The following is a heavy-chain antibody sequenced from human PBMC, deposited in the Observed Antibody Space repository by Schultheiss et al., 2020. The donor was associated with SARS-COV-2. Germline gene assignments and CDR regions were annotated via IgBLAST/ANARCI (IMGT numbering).Heavy chain of an antibody. D-gene: IGHD2-21*01. CDR2: ISWNSGSI. CDR3: AKAPYIVVGMAPLWFDY. Sequence: GGSLRLSCAASGFTFDDYAMHWVRQAPGKGLEWVSGISWNSGSIGYADSVKGRFTISRDNAKNSLYLQMNSLRAEDTALYYCAKAPYIVVGMAPLWFDYWGQGTLVTVSS. V-gene: IGHV3-9*01. J-gene: IGHJ5*01. CDR1: GFTFDDYA.